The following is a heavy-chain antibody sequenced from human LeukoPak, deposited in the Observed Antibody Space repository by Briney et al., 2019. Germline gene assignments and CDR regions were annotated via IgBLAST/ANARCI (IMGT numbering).Heavy chain of an antibody. D-gene: IGHD4-17*01. J-gene: IGHJ3*01. V-gene: IGHV3-74*01. CDR2: INGDGSST. Sequence: PGGSLRLSCATSGFTFSIYWMHWVRQAPGKGLVWVSRINGDGSSTNYADSVKGRFTISRDNAKNTLYLKINTLRAEDTAVYYCAREPHSDYGDHSDAFDVWGQGTLVTVSS. CDR1: GFTFSIYW. CDR3: AREPHSDYGDHSDAFDV.